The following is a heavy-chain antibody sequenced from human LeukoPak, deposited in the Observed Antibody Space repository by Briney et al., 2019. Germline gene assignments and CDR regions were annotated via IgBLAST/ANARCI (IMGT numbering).Heavy chain of an antibody. CDR1: GFTVSSNY. J-gene: IGHJ3*02. V-gene: IGHV3-66*02. D-gene: IGHD3-22*01. CDR2: IYSGGST. CDR3: AREIVVVPYDAFDI. Sequence: PGGSLRLSCAASGFTVSSNYMSWVRQAPGKGLECVSVIYSGGSTYYADSVKGRFTISRDNSKNTLYLQMNSLRAEDTAVYYCAREIVVVPYDAFDIWGQGTMVTVSS.